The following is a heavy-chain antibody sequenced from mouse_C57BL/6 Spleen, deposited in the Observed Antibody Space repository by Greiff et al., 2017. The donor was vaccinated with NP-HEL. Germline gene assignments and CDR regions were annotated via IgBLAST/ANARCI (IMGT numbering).Heavy chain of an antibody. CDR1: GFTFSDYG. J-gene: IGHJ4*01. CDR3: AAGSSLYAMDY. V-gene: IGHV5-17*01. D-gene: IGHD1-1*01. CDR2: ISSGSSTI. Sequence: EVQLMESGGGLVKPGGSLKLSCAASGFTFSDYGMHWVRQAPEKGLEWVAYISSGSSTIYYADTVKGRFTISRDNAKNTLFLQMTSQRSEDTAMYYCAAGSSLYAMDYWGQGTSVTVSS.